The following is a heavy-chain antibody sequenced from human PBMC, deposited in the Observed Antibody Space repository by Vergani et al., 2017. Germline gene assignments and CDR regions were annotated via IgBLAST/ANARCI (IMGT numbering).Heavy chain of an antibody. CDR2: IYTSGST. CDR1: GGSISSGSYY. J-gene: IGHJ5*02. D-gene: IGHD3-22*01. CDR3: AREGGGYYESSGYYYPNWFDP. Sequence: QVQLQESGPGLVKPSQTLSLTCTVSGGSISSGSYYWSWIRQPAGKGLEWIGRIYTSGSTNYNPSLKSRVTISVDTSKNQFSLKLSSVTAADTAVYYCAREGGGYYESSGYYYPNWFDPWGQGTLVTVSS. V-gene: IGHV4-61*02.